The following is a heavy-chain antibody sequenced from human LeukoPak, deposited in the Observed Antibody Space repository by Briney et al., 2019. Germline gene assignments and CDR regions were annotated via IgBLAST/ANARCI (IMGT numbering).Heavy chain of an antibody. CDR3: GRLRVVVAATPKYFDY. Sequence: PEGSLRLSCAASGFTFSDYYMSWIRQAPGKGLEWISYISSSTSTIYYADSVKGRFSISRDNAKDSLYLQMNSLRAEDTAVYYCGRLRVVVAATPKYFDYWGQGTLVTVSS. V-gene: IGHV3-11*04. CDR2: ISSSTSTI. CDR1: GFTFSDYY. J-gene: IGHJ4*02. D-gene: IGHD2-15*01.